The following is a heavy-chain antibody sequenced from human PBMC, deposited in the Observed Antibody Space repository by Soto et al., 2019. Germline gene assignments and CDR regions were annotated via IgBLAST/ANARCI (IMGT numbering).Heavy chain of an antibody. V-gene: IGHV1-18*01. D-gene: IGHD3-10*01. Sequence: GASVKVSCKASGYTFASYGISWVRQAPGQGLEWMGWISAYNGNTNYAQKLQGRVTMTTDTSTSTAYMELRSLRSDDPAVYYCARISPVYYYYYHYLNDVPGQGTTVTGS. CDR2: ISAYNGNT. CDR1: GYTFASYG. J-gene: IGHJ6*02. CDR3: ARISPVYYYYYHYLNDV.